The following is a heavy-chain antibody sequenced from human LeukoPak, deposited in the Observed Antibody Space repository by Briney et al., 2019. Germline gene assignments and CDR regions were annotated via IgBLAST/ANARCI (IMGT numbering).Heavy chain of an antibody. Sequence: GGSLRLSCAASGLTVSSYSMNWVRQAPGKGLEWVSYISSSSSTIYYADSAKGRFTISRDNAKNSLYLQMNSLRDEDTAVYYCARARASGRSGFDYWGQGTLVTVSS. V-gene: IGHV3-48*02. CDR2: ISSSSSTI. D-gene: IGHD2-15*01. J-gene: IGHJ4*02. CDR1: GLTVSSYS. CDR3: ARARASGRSGFDY.